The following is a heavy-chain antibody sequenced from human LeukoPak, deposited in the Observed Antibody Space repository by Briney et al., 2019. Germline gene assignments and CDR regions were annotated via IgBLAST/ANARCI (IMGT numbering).Heavy chain of an antibody. CDR1: GYTFTSYT. D-gene: IGHD1-14*01. Sequence: ASVKVSCRASGYTFTSYTMTWLRHAPGQGLEWMEWINTNTGIPTYAQGFTGRFVFSLDTSVSMAYLQISSLKAEDTAVYYCARLGTPTFYYYMDVWGKGTTVTVSS. V-gene: IGHV7-4-1*04. CDR2: INTNTGIP. CDR3: ARLGTPTFYYYMDV. J-gene: IGHJ6*03.